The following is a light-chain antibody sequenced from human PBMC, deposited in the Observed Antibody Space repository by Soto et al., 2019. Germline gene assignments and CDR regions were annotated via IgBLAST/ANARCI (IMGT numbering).Light chain of an antibody. Sequence: EIVLTQSPGSRSFSPVEVAALSCRASQSVSGTYLAWYQQTPGQAPRLHVYGTSSRATGIPDRFSGSGSGTDFTLTISRLEPEDFTVYYCHQYRTLPTTFGPGTKVDIK. CDR3: HQYRTLPTT. CDR2: GTS. CDR1: QSVSGTY. J-gene: IGKJ3*01. V-gene: IGKV3-20*01.